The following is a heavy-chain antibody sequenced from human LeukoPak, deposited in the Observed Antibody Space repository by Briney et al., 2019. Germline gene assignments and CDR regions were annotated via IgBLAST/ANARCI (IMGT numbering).Heavy chain of an antibody. CDR3: ARDRRDGHNLAWFDP. V-gene: IGHV4-39*07. J-gene: IGHJ5*02. D-gene: IGHD5-24*01. CDR1: GGSISSRSYY. Sequence: KPSETLSLTCTVSGGSISSRSYYWGWIRQPPGKGLEWIGSIYYSGSTYYNPSLKTRVTISVDTSKNQFSLKLSSVTAADTAVYYCARDRRDGHNLAWFDPWGQGTLVTVSS. CDR2: IYYSGST.